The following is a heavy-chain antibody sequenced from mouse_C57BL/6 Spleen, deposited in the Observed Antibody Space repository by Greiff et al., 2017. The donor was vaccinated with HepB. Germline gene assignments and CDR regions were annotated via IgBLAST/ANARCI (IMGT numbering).Heavy chain of an antibody. CDR3: ARSKTTVDYYAMDY. D-gene: IGHD1-1*01. CDR2: IDPNSGGT. Sequence: VKQSCKASGYTFTSYWMHWVKQRPGRGLEWIGRIDPNSGGTKYNEKFKSKATLTVDKPSSTAYMQLSSLTSEDSAVYYCARSKTTVDYYAMDYWGQGTSVTVSS. CDR1: GYTFTSYW. J-gene: IGHJ4*01. V-gene: IGHV1-72*01.